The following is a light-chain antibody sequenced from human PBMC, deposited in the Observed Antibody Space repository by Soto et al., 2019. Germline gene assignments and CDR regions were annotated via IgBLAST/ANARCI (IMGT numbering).Light chain of an antibody. CDR2: GAS. J-gene: IGKJ1*01. Sequence: DIQITQSPSSLSASVGDLVTISCRASQSINRYVNWYQQKAGQAPRLLIYGASSLQSGVPSRFSGSGSGTDFTLTISSLQPEDFATYYCQENYSMTWTFGQGTKVETK. CDR3: QENYSMTWT. CDR1: QSINRY. V-gene: IGKV1-39*01.